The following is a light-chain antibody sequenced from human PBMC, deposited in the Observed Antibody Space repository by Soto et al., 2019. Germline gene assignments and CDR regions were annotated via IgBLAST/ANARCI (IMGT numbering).Light chain of an antibody. Sequence: QLVLTQPPSASGSPGQSVAISCTGTSSDVGGYNYVSWYQQHPGKAPKLIIYEVNKRPSGVPDRFSGSKSGNTASLTVSGLQAEDEADYYCSSYAGSGVFGGGTKLTVL. CDR2: EVN. J-gene: IGLJ3*02. CDR3: SSYAGSGV. V-gene: IGLV2-8*01. CDR1: SSDVGGYNY.